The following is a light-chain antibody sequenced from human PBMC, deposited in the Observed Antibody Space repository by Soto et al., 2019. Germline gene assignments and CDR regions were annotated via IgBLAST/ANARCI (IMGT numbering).Light chain of an antibody. CDR3: ATWDDTLSGWV. CDR1: NSNIGSNN. J-gene: IGLJ3*02. CDR2: TNT. Sequence: QSVLTQAPSASGTPGQRVTIACSGSNSNIGSNNVDWYQQLPGTAPKLLIYTNTHRPSGVPDRFSASKSGTSASLAISGLQFADEADYSCATWDDTLSGWVFGGGTKLTVL. V-gene: IGLV1-44*01.